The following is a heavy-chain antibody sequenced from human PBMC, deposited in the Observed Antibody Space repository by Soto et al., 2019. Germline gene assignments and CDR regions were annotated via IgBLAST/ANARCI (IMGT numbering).Heavy chain of an antibody. CDR1: GFSVSTNY. J-gene: IGHJ4*02. CDR2: IYTGGTT. Sequence: EVKLVETGGALIQPGGSLTLSCAVSGFSVSTNYMAWVRQGPGKGLEWVSVIYTGGTTHYANSVTGRFTFSRDTSKNILYLHSNSLTTDDTAIYYCAKVWGYYFESWGQGTLVAVSS. D-gene: IGHD1-26*01. CDR3: AKVWGYYFES. V-gene: IGHV3-53*02.